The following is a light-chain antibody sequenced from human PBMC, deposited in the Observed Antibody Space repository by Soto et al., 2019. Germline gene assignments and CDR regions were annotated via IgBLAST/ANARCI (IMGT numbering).Light chain of an antibody. V-gene: IGKV3-20*01. CDR3: QQSGSSPWT. J-gene: IGKJ1*01. CDR1: QSVSSNY. Sequence: EIVLTQSPGTLSLSPGERVTLSCRASQSVSSNYLAWYQQKPGQAPRLLIYGASSRATGIPDRFSGSGSGTDFTLTISRLEPEDFAVYYCQQSGSSPWTFGQGTKVEFK. CDR2: GAS.